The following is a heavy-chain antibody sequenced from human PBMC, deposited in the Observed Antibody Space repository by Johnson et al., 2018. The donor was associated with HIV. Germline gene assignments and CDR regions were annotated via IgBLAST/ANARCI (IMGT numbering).Heavy chain of an antibody. J-gene: IGHJ3*02. D-gene: IGHD3-10*01. V-gene: IGHV3-53*01. CDR1: GFTVSSNY. CDR2: IYSGGST. CDR3: ARGNYYGSGSYGAFDI. Sequence: VQLVESGGGLIQPGGSLRLSCAASGFTVSSNYMSWVRQAPGKGLEWVSVIYSGGSTYYADSVKGRFTISRDNAKNSLYLQMNSLRAEDTALYYCARGNYYGSGSYGAFDIWGQGTMVTVSS.